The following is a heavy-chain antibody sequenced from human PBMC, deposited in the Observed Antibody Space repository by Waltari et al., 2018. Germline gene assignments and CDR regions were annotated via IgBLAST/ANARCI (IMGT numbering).Heavy chain of an antibody. Sequence: EVQVVESGGGLLQPGGSLRLSCAASGFAVSDNYMSWVRQAPGKGLEWVAVIYSGVSAYYADAVKGRFTISRDSSENTFYLQMSSLRVEDTAVYYCARGPPISAKWELCWFDYWGQGTLVTVSS. J-gene: IGHJ4*02. V-gene: IGHV3-53*01. CDR2: IYSGVSA. CDR1: GFAVSDNY. CDR3: ARGPPISAKWELCWFDY. D-gene: IGHD3-16*01.